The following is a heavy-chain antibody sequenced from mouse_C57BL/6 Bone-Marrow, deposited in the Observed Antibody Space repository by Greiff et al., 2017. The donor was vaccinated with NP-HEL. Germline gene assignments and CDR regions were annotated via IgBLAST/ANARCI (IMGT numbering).Heavy chain of an antibody. CDR3: VRQRDYDDFDY. CDR1: GFSFNTYA. V-gene: IGHV10-1*01. J-gene: IGHJ2*01. CDR2: IRSKSNNYAT. Sequence: EVKAVESGGGLVQPKGSLKLSCAASGFSFNTYAMNWVRQAPGQGLEWVARIRSKSNNYATYYADSVKDRFTISRDDSESMLYLQMNNLKTEDTAMYYCVRQRDYDDFDYWGQGTTLTVSS. D-gene: IGHD2-4*01.